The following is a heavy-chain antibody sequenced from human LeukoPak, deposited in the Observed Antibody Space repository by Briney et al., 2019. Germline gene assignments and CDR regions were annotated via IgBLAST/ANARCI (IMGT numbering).Heavy chain of an antibody. Sequence: GGSLRLSCAASGFPFSSFSMNWVRQAPGKGLEWVSYITSTSSSIYYADSVKGRFTISRDNAKNSLYLQMNSLRDEDPAVYYCARWESGTYLIFDYWGQGTLVTVSS. CDR1: GFPFSSFS. D-gene: IGHD1-26*01. J-gene: IGHJ4*02. CDR2: ITSTSSSI. CDR3: ARWESGTYLIFDY. V-gene: IGHV3-48*02.